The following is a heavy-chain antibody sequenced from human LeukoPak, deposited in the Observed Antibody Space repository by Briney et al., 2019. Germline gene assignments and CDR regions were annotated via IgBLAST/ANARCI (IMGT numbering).Heavy chain of an antibody. J-gene: IGHJ4*02. CDR3: ARGGGSGSYYKRELDY. D-gene: IGHD3-10*01. CDR1: GFTFSSYL. CDR2: IKQDGSEK. Sequence: PGGSLRLSCAASGFTFSSYLMSWVRQAPGKGLEWVANIKQDGSEKYYVDSVKGRFTISRDNAKNSLYLQMNSLRAEDTAVYYCARGGGSGSYYKRELDYWGQGTLVTVSS. V-gene: IGHV3-7*01.